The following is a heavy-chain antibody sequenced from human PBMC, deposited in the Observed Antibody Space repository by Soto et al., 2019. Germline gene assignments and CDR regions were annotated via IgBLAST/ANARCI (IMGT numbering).Heavy chain of an antibody. CDR2: ISYDGSNK. J-gene: IGHJ4*02. CDR1: GFTFSSYA. D-gene: IGHD1-26*01. V-gene: IGHV3-30-3*01. Sequence: QVLLVESGGGVVQPGRSLRLSCAASGFTFSSYAMHWVRQAPGKGLEWVAVISYDGSNKYYADSVKGRFTISTDNSKNTLYLQMNRLSAEDTAVYYCAIERSGSFDYWGQGTLVTVSS. CDR3: AIERSGSFDY.